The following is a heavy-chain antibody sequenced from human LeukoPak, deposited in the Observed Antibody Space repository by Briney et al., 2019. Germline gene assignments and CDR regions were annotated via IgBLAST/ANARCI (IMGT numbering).Heavy chain of an antibody. D-gene: IGHD3-16*01. CDR2: IYTSGST. CDR3: ARHVRKYGMDV. Sequence: SETLSLTCTVSGGSISSSSYYWGWIRQPPGKGLEWIGYIYTSGSTNYNPSLKSRVTISVDTSKNQFSLKLSSVTAADTAVYYCARHVRKYGMDVWGKGTTVTVSS. J-gene: IGHJ6*04. CDR1: GGSISSSSYY. V-gene: IGHV4-61*05.